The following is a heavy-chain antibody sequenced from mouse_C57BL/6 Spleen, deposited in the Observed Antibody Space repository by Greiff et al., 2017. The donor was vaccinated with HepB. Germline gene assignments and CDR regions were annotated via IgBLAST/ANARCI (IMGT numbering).Heavy chain of an antibody. Sequence: QVQLQQSGPGLVQPSQSLSITCTVSGFSLTSYGVHWVRQSPGKGLEWLGAIWSGGSTDYNAAFISRLSISKDNSKSQVFFKMNSLQADDTAIYYCARGGYDYYFDYWGQGTTLTVSS. J-gene: IGHJ2*01. CDR2: IWSGGST. D-gene: IGHD2-4*01. CDR3: ARGGYDYYFDY. V-gene: IGHV2-2*01. CDR1: GFSLTSYG.